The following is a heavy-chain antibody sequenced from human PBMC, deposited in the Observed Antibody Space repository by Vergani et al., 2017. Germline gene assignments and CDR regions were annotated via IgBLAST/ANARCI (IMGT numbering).Heavy chain of an antibody. CDR3: AKHFRGWGIYY. J-gene: IGHJ4*02. V-gene: IGHV3-30*02. CDR2: INLYGSNK. CDR1: GFTLSNYD. D-gene: IGHD3-16*01. Sequence: QVQLVESGGGVVQRGGSLRLSCATSGFTLSNYDMQWIRQGPGKGLEFVAFINLYGSNKYYADSVKGRFTLSTDLSKNTLYLQMNSLRTDDTATYYCAKHFRGWGIYYWCQGTQVIVSS.